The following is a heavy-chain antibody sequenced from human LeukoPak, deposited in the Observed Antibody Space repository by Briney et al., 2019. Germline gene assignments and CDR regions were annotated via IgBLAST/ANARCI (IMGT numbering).Heavy chain of an antibody. Sequence: PGGSLRLSCAASGFTFVDYAMHWVRQAPGKGLEWVALISWEGDTTYYADSVRGRFTISRDNSKNSLYLQMNSLRTEDTAFYYCTRDSDYGSSSNYFDSWGQGTLVSVSS. CDR2: ISWEGDTT. CDR1: GFTFVDYA. V-gene: IGHV3-43*01. D-gene: IGHD3-10*01. J-gene: IGHJ4*02. CDR3: TRDSDYGSSSNYFDS.